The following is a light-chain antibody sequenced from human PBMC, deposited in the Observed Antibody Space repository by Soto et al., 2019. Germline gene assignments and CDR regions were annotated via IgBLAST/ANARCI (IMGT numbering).Light chain of an antibody. Sequence: IQMIQSPFSLFASVGDRVTITCQASQDISDVLNWYQQQPGKAPKVLIYDASKLQTGVPSRFSGRGSGKDFTFTISSLQPDDSGTYYCQQFYDLPITFGQGTRLEIK. CDR2: DAS. J-gene: IGKJ5*01. CDR1: QDISDV. CDR3: QQFYDLPIT. V-gene: IGKV1-33*01.